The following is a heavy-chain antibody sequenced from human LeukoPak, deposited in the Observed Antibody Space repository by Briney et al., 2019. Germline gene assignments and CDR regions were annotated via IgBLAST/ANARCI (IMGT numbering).Heavy chain of an antibody. Sequence: PSETLSLTCAVYGGSFSGYYWGWVRQPPGKGLGWIGTISYSGTTYYSPSLKSRVTISLDTSKNQFSLKLSSVTAADTAIYYCARDFSSSSTVYYYYYMDVWGKGTTVTISS. J-gene: IGHJ6*03. CDR2: ISYSGTT. D-gene: IGHD6-6*01. CDR1: GGSFSGYY. CDR3: ARDFSSSSTVYYYYYMDV. V-gene: IGHV4-34*01.